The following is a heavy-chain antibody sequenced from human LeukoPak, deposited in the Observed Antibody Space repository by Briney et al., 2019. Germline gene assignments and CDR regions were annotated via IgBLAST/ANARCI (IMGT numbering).Heavy chain of an antibody. D-gene: IGHD3-10*01. CDR1: GYFINSGYY. V-gene: IGHV4-38-2*01. CDR2: IYHSGST. J-gene: IGHJ4*02. CDR3: ARGGYGSGDY. Sequence: SETLSLTCAVSGYFINSGYYWGWIRQPPGTGLEWIGSIYHSGSTYYNPSLKSQVTISIDTSKNQFSLRLSSVTAADTAVYYCARGGYGSGDYWGQGTLVTVSS.